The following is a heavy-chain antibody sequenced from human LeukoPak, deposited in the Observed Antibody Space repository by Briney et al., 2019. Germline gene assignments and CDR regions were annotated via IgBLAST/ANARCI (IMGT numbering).Heavy chain of an antibody. V-gene: IGHV4-61*02. CDR1: GGSISSGSYY. J-gene: IGHJ5*02. CDR3: ARGYYCSGGSCYDDHWFDP. D-gene: IGHD2-15*01. Sequence: PSETLSLTCTVSGGSISSGSYYWSWIRQPAGKGLEWIGRIYTSGSTNYNPSLKSRVTISVDTSKSQFSLKLSSVTAADTAVYYCARGYYCSGGSCYDDHWFDPWGQGTLVTVSS. CDR2: IYTSGST.